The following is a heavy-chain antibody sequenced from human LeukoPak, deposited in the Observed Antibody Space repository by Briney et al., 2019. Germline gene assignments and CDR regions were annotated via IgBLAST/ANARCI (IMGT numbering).Heavy chain of an antibody. CDR1: GFTFSSYA. CDR3: AKEGQYYDSSGYIDY. CDR2: ISGSGGST. V-gene: IGHV3-23*01. Sequence: GGSLRLPCAASGFTFSSYAMSWVRQAPGKGLEWVSAISGSGGSTYYADSVKGRFTISRDNSKNTLYLQMNSLRAEDTAVYYCAKEGQYYDSSGYIDYWGQGTLVTVSS. J-gene: IGHJ4*02. D-gene: IGHD3-22*01.